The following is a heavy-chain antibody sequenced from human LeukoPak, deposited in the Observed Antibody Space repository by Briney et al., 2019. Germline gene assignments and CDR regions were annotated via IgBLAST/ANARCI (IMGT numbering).Heavy chain of an antibody. CDR3: AKDLGGYCSGGSCYFIYYYYGMDV. D-gene: IGHD2-15*01. V-gene: IGHV3-23*01. CDR1: GFTFNSYT. Sequence: PGGSLTLSCLASGFTFNSYTMNWVRQAAGRGLEWVSAISGSGGRGTTYYADSEKGRFTISRDNAKNTMYLQMNSLSVEDTAVYYCAKDLGGYCSGGSCYFIYYYYGMDVWGQGTTVTVSS. J-gene: IGHJ6*02. CDR2: ISGSGGRGTT.